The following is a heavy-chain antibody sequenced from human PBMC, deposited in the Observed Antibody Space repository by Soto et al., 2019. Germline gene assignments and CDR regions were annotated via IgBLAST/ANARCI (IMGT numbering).Heavy chain of an antibody. V-gene: IGHV3-7*03. Sequence: EVQLVESGGGLVQPGGSLRLSWVASGFTFSNFHMTGVRQAPGTGLELVANINYDGSDMYSVDSVKGRFAISRDNSKNSLYLQLHSLTVEDTAVYYCATNTRELDYWGQGTLATVSS. CDR3: ATNTRELDY. CDR1: GFTFSNFH. CDR2: INYDGSDM. J-gene: IGHJ4*02.